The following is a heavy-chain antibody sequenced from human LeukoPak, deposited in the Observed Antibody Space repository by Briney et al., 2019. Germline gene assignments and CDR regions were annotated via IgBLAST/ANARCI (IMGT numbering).Heavy chain of an antibody. Sequence: SVKVSRKASGGTFSSYTISWVRQAPGQGLEWMGRIIPILGIANYAQKFQGRVTITADKSTSTAYMELSSLRSEDTAVYYCVLRFLEWLFPGWWGQGTLVTVSS. D-gene: IGHD3-3*01. J-gene: IGHJ4*02. CDR1: GGTFSSYT. V-gene: IGHV1-69*02. CDR2: IIPILGIA. CDR3: VLRFLEWLFPGW.